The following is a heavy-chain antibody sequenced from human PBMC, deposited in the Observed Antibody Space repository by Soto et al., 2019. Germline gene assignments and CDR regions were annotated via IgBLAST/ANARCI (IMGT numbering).Heavy chain of an antibody. Sequence: TSETLSLTCAVSGYSISSGYYWGWIRQPPGKGLEWIGSIYHSGSTYYNPSLKSRVTISVDTSKNQFSLKLSSVTAADTAVYYCATYSSGWDFDYWGQGTLVTVSS. V-gene: IGHV4-38-2*01. CDR1: GYSISSGYY. CDR3: ATYSSGWDFDY. D-gene: IGHD6-19*01. CDR2: IYHSGST. J-gene: IGHJ4*02.